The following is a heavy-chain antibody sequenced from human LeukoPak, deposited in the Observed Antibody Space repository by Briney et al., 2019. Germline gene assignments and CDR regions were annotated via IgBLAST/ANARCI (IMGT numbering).Heavy chain of an antibody. D-gene: IGHD2-15*01. CDR1: GYTFTSYA. CDR3: ASMRGYCSGGSCYSALSAFDI. J-gene: IGHJ3*02. Sequence: ASVKVSCKASGYTFTSYAMHWVRQAPGQGLEWMGIINPSGGSTSYAQKFQGRVTMTRDTSTSTVYMELSSLRSEDTAVYYCASMRGYCSGGSCYSALSAFDIWGQGTMVTVSS. CDR2: INPSGGST. V-gene: IGHV1-46*01.